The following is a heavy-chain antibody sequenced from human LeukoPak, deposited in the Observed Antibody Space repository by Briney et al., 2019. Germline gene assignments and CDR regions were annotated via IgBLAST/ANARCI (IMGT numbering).Heavy chain of an antibody. J-gene: IGHJ6*03. V-gene: IGHV4-31*03. D-gene: IGHD2-2*01. CDR2: IYYSGGT. Sequence: SETLSLTCTVSGGSISSDGYYWIWIRQHPGKGLEWLGYIYYSGGTYYNPSLKSRVTISVDTSKNQFSLKLSSVTAADTAVYYCARDRKVVSPASNYYYMDVWGKGTTVTVSS. CDR1: GGSISSDGYY. CDR3: ARDRKVVSPASNYYYMDV.